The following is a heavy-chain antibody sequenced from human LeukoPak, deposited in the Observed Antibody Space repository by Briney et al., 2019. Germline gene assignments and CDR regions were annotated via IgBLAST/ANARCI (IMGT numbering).Heavy chain of an antibody. J-gene: IGHJ5*02. CDR2: IYYSGST. V-gene: IGHV4-59*01. CDR3: ARASCITIFGVVSDNWFDP. Sequence: SETLSLTCTVSGGSISSYYWSWIRQPPGKGLEWIGYIYYSGSTNYNPSLKSRVTISVDTSKNQFSLKLSSVTAADTAVYYCARASCITIFGVVSDNWFDPWGQGTLVTVSS. D-gene: IGHD3-3*01. CDR1: GGSISSYY.